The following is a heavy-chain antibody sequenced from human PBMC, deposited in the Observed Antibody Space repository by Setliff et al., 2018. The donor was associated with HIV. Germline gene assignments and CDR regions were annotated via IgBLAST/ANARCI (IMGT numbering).Heavy chain of an antibody. Sequence: SETLSLTCSVSGYSISSGYYWGWIRQPPGKGLEWFGSIYHSGTTYYNPSLKSRVTISLDTSKNQFSLKVGSVTAADTAVYYCAAKKSGDYPFNWGQGTLVTVSS. V-gene: IGHV4-38-2*01. D-gene: IGHD4-17*01. J-gene: IGHJ4*02. CDR2: IYHSGTT. CDR1: GYSISSGYY. CDR3: AAKKSGDYPFN.